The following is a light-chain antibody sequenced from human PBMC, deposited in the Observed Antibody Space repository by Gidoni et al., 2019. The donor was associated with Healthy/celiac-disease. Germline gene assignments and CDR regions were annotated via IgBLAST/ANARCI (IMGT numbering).Light chain of an antibody. Sequence: IVMTQSPEYLAASLGERATINGKSSQSVLYISNNKNYVAWDQQKPGQPPKLLIYWASTRESGVPDRFSGSGSVTDFTLTISSLQAGDVAVYYCQQYYSTLITFGQGTQLEIK. CDR1: QSVLYISNNKNY. CDR2: WAS. J-gene: IGKJ5*01. V-gene: IGKV4-1*01. CDR3: QQYYSTLIT.